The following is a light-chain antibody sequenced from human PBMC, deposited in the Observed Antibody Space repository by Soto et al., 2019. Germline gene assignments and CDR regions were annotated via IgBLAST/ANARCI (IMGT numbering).Light chain of an antibody. V-gene: IGKV3-15*01. CDR2: GAS. J-gene: IGKJ4*01. CDR3: QRYNNWLGT. Sequence: EIVMTQSPATLSVSRGERATLSCRANQAISSNLAWYQQKPGQAPRLLIYGASTRATGIPDRFSGSGSGTEFTLTISSLQSEDFAVYYCQRYNNWLGTFGGGTKVEIK. CDR1: QAISSN.